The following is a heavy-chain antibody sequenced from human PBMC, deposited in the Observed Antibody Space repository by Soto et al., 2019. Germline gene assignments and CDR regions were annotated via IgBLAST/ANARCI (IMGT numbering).Heavy chain of an antibody. V-gene: IGHV4-34*01. CDR2: INHSGGT. D-gene: IGHD3-10*01. Sequence: QVQLQQWGAGLLKPSETLSLTCALYGGSFSGLYWSWIRQVPGKGLEWIGEINHSGGTNYNPSLKSRVTITLDTAKAQFSLKLSAVTAADKAVYYCARGPYGSGIRSPYYNYYMDVWGKGTTVTVSS. CDR1: GGSFSGLY. J-gene: IGHJ6*03. CDR3: ARGPYGSGIRSPYYNYYMDV.